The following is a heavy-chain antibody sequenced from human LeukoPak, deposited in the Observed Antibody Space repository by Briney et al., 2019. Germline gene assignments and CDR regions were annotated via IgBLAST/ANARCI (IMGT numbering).Heavy chain of an antibody. V-gene: IGHV3-30*03. CDR1: GFTFSSYG. CDR2: ISYDGSNK. Sequence: PGRSLRLSCAASGFTFSSYGMHWVRQAPGKGLEWVAVISYDGSNKYYADSVKGRFTISRDNSKSSLYLQMNSLRDEDTAVYHCVSRGCTANACFVSSFNCFDHWGQGSLVTVSS. D-gene: IGHD2-8*02. J-gene: IGHJ4*02. CDR3: VSRGCTANACFVSSFNCFDH.